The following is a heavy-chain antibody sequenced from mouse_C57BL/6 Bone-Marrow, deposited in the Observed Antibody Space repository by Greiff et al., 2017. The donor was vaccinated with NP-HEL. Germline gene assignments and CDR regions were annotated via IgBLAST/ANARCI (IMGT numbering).Heavy chain of an antibody. V-gene: IGHV1-82*01. D-gene: IGHD2-1*01. CDR2: IYPGDGDT. CDR1: GYAFSSSW. Sequence: QVQLQQSGPELVKPGASVKISCKASGYAFSSSWMNWVKQRPGKGLEWIGRIYPGDGDTNYNGKFKGKATLTADKSSSTAYMQLSSLTSEDSAVYFCAREIYYGNYVGGMDYWGQGTSVTVSS. J-gene: IGHJ4*01. CDR3: AREIYYGNYVGGMDY.